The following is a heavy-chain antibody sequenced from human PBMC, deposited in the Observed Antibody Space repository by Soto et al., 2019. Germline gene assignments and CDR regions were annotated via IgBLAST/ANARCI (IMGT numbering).Heavy chain of an antibody. J-gene: IGHJ6*02. V-gene: IGHV1-3*01. CDR2: INAGNGNK. CDR3: ARDPNDSSAYYHHYYYGMDV. Sequence: ASVKVSCKASGYTFTSYGIHWVRQAPGQRLEWTGWINAGNGNKKYSEKFQGRVTITRGTSASTAYLELSSLRSEDTAVYYCARDPNDSSAYYHHYYYGMDVWGQGTTVTVSS. CDR1: GYTFTSYG. D-gene: IGHD3-22*01.